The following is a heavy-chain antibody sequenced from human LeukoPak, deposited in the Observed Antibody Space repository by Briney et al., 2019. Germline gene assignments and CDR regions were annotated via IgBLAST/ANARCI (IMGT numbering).Heavy chain of an antibody. J-gene: IGHJ4*02. Sequence: PGGSLRLSCAASGFIFSTYAVTWVRQAPGKGLEWVSAISGSGTNKYYADSVKGRFTISRDNSRNTLYLQMNSLRAEDTALYYRAKDMIVVIATAREYFVSWGQGTLVTVSS. CDR1: GFIFSTYA. D-gene: IGHD2-2*01. CDR3: AKDMIVVIATAREYFVS. CDR2: ISGSGTNK. V-gene: IGHV3-23*01.